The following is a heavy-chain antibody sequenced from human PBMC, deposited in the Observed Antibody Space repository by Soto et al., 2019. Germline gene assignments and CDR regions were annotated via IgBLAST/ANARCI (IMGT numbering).Heavy chain of an antibody. CDR3: ARVPAPSFTYYYYYMDV. CDR2: IYSGGST. CDR1: GFTVSSNY. J-gene: IGHJ6*03. V-gene: IGHV3-53*04. Sequence: GGSLRLSCAASGFTVSSNYMSWVRQAPGKGLEWVSVIYSGGSTYYADSVKGRFTISRHNSKNTLYLQMNSLRAEDTAVYYCARVPAPSFTYYYYYMDVWGKGTTVTVSS. D-gene: IGHD2-2*01.